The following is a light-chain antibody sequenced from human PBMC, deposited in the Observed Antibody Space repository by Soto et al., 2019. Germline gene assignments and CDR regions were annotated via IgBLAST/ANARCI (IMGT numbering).Light chain of an antibody. V-gene: IGLV2-14*01. CDR1: ISDVGGYNY. Sequence: QSALTQPASVSGSPGQSIAISCTGTISDVGGYNYVSWYQQLPGKAPKLLISEVSNRPSGVSHRFSGSKSGNTASLTISGLQAEDEADYYCSSYRTGCPFVFGTGTKLTVL. CDR3: SSYRTGCPFV. CDR2: EVS. J-gene: IGLJ1*01.